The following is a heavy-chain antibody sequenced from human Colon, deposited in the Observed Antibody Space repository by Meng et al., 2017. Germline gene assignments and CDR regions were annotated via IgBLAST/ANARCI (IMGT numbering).Heavy chain of an antibody. CDR1: GGSIKSGGYH. D-gene: IGHD4-17*01. CDR2: MSDSGTT. J-gene: IGHJ4*02. V-gene: IGHV4-31*03. Sequence: QVHLHESDPGVVRPSDERSRVCTVSGGSIKSGGYHWSWVRKHPGKGLEYIGFMSDSGTTDYNPSLRSRVSISEIGSSKNQFSLTLRSVTAADTATYFCARDTLYGTDYWGQGVLVTVSS. CDR3: ARDTLYGTDY.